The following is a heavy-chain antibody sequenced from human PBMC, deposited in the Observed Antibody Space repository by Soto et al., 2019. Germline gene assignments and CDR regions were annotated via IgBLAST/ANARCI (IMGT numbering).Heavy chain of an antibody. CDR2: MYHSGST. CDR3: VRAHGTYYYGMDV. V-gene: IGHV4-4*02. CDR1: GGSISSPNW. J-gene: IGHJ6*02. D-gene: IGHD1-1*01. Sequence: QVQLQESGPGLVKPSGTLSLTCAVSGGSISSPNWWSWVRQPPGKGLEWIGEMYHSGSTKYNPSLESRVTISVDKSKNQFSLKLSSVTAADTAVYYCVRAHGTYYYGMDVWGQGTTVTVSS.